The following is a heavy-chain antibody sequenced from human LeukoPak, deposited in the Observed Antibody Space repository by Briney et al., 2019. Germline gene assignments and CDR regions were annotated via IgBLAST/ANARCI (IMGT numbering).Heavy chain of an antibody. CDR1: GYTFTSYG. CDR2: ISAYNGNT. CDR3: ARVGAYGSGSYLYFDY. D-gene: IGHD3-10*01. Sequence: GASVKVSCKASGYTFTSYGVSWVRQAPGQGLEWMGWISAYNGNTNYAQKLQGRVPMTTDTSTSTAYMELRSLRSDDTAVYYCARVGAYGSGSYLYFDYWGQGTLVTVSS. J-gene: IGHJ4*02. V-gene: IGHV1-18*01.